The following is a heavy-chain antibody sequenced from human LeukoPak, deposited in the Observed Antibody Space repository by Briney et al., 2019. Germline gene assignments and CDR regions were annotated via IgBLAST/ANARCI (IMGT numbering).Heavy chain of an antibody. D-gene: IGHD2-2*01. Sequence: PSETLSLACSVSGASISSSNDYWGWIRQAPGKGPEWIGSITYDGSAHYNPSLMSRATILVDTSKNQFSLKLSSVTAADAAMYYCARQFATASADTRGYFDFWGQGTVVTVSS. CDR3: ARQFATASADTRGYFDF. V-gene: IGHV4-39*01. CDR2: ITYDGSA. J-gene: IGHJ4*02. CDR1: GASISSSNDY.